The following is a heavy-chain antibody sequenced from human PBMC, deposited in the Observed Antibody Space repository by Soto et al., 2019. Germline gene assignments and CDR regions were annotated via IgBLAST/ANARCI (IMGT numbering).Heavy chain of an antibody. CDR3: AKGRTMARGTRAFDI. J-gene: IGHJ3*02. CDR2: ISGSGGMT. Sequence: GGSLRLSCVASGFAFGNYPMAWVRQTPGKGLQWISTISGSGGMTDYEDSVRGRFTVSIDHSKDTVHLQMTSLGADDTAVYYCAKGRTMARGTRAFDIWGQGTTVAVSS. D-gene: IGHD3-10*01. CDR1: GFAFGNYP. V-gene: IGHV3-23*01.